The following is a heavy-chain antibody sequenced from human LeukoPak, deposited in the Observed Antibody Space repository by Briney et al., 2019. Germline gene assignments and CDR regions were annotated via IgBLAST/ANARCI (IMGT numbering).Heavy chain of an antibody. CDR3: ARQTKYYYDSSGSEGEFDY. CDR1: GGSISSSSYY. CDR2: IYYSGST. J-gene: IGHJ4*02. Sequence: SETLSLTCTVSGGSISSSSYYWGWIRQPPGKGLEWIGSIYYSGSTYYNPSLKSRVTISVDTSKNQFSLKLSSVTAADTAVYYCARQTKYYYDSSGSEGEFDYWGQGTLVTVSS. D-gene: IGHD3-22*01. V-gene: IGHV4-39*07.